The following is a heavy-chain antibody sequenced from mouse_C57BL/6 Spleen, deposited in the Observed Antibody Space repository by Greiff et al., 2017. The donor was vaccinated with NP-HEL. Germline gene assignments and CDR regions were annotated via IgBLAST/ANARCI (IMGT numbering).Heavy chain of an antibody. J-gene: IGHJ3*01. D-gene: IGHD2-4*01. CDR3: ARSLYDYDGSGVAH. CDR2: IYPGSGST. V-gene: IGHV1-55*01. CDR1: GYTFTSYW. Sequence: VQLQQSGAELVKPGASVKMSCKASGYTFTSYWITWVKQRPGQGLEWIGDIYPGSGSTNYNEKFKSKATLTVDTSSRTAYMQLRSLTSEDSAVYYWARSLYDYDGSGVAHWGQGTLVTVSA.